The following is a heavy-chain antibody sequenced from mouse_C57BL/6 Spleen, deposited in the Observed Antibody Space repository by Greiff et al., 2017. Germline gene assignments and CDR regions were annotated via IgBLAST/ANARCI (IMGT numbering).Heavy chain of an antibody. J-gene: IGHJ2*01. D-gene: IGHD1-1*01. Sequence: DVQLQESGAELVRPGASVKLSCTASGFNIKDDYMHWVKQRPEQGLEWIGWIDPENGDTEYASKFQGKATITADTSSNTAYLQLSSLTSEDTAVYYCTTSDTTVVPYYFDYWGQGTTLTVSS. V-gene: IGHV14-4*01. CDR3: TTSDTTVVPYYFDY. CDR1: GFNIKDDY. CDR2: IDPENGDT.